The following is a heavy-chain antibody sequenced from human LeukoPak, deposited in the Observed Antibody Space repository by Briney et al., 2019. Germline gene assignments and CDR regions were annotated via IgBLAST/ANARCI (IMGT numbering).Heavy chain of an antibody. D-gene: IGHD3-10*01. CDR3: ARGGYYGSGSYYFDP. Sequence: SETLSLTCTVSGGSISSSSYYWGWIRQPPGKGLEWIGSIYYSGSTYYNPSLKSRVTISVDTSKNQFSLKLSSVTATDTAVYYCARGGYYGSGSYYFDPWGQGTLVTVSS. CDR2: IYYSGST. CDR1: GGSISSSSYY. V-gene: IGHV4-39*01. J-gene: IGHJ5*02.